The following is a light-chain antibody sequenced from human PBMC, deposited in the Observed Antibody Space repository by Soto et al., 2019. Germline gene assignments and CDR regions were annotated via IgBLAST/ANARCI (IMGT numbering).Light chain of an antibody. CDR1: RSITSSIY. Sequence: ESVLTQSPGTLSLSPGERATLSCRAIRSITSSIYLAWYQQKPGQAPRLLIYGASSRATGIPDRFSGSGSGTDFTLTISRLEPEDFAVYYCQQYGNSPRTFGQGTKVDIK. V-gene: IGKV3-20*01. CDR2: GAS. J-gene: IGKJ1*01. CDR3: QQYGNSPRT.